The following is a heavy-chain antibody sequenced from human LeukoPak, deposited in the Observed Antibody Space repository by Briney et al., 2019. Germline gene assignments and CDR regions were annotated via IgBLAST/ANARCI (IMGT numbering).Heavy chain of an antibody. Sequence: PGGSLRLSCAASGFTFSSYSMYWVRQAPGKGLEWVSSISSSSSYIYYAGSVKGRFTISRDNAKNSLYLQMNSLRAEDTAVYYCAREAVPCLGDCYDYWGQGTLVTVSS. CDR1: GFTFSSYS. D-gene: IGHD2-15*01. CDR2: ISSSSSYI. V-gene: IGHV3-21*01. CDR3: AREAVPCLGDCYDY. J-gene: IGHJ4*02.